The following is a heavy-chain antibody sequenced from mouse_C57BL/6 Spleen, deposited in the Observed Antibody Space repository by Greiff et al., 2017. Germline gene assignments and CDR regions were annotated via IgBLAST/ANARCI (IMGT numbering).Heavy chain of an antibody. CDR3: ATMDY. V-gene: IGHV5-17*01. CDR2: ISSGSSTI. J-gene: IGHJ4*01. CDR1: GFTFSDYG. Sequence: EVKLVESGGGLVKPGGSLKLSCAASGFTFSDYGMHWVRQAPEKGLEWVAYISSGSSTIYYADTVKGRFTISRDNAKNTRFLQMTSLRSEDTAMYYCATMDYWGQGTSVTVSS.